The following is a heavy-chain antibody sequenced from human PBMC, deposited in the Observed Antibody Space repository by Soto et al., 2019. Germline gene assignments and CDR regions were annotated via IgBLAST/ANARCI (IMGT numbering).Heavy chain of an antibody. D-gene: IGHD3-3*01. J-gene: IGHJ6*02. CDR2: INHSGST. Sequence: PSETLSLTCAVYGGSFSGYYWSWIRQPPGKGLEWIGEINHSGSTNYNPSFKSRVTISVDTSKNQFSLKLSSVTAADTAVYYCARGLKFWSGYPRYYYYYGMDVWGQGTTVTVSS. CDR3: ARGLKFWSGYPRYYYYYGMDV. V-gene: IGHV4-34*01. CDR1: GGSFSGYY.